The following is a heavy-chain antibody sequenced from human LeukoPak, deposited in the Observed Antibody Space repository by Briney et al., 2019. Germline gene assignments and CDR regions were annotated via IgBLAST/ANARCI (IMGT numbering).Heavy chain of an antibody. CDR1: GFTFSSYA. Sequence: GGSLRLSCAASGFTFSSYAMHWVRQAPGKGLEYVSAISSNGGSTYYANSVKGRFTISRDNSKNTLYLQMNSLRAEDTAVYYCASAGMIVVVSPLGYWGQGTLVTVSS. CDR3: ASAGMIVVVSPLGY. CDR2: ISSNGGST. J-gene: IGHJ4*02. V-gene: IGHV3-64*01. D-gene: IGHD3-22*01.